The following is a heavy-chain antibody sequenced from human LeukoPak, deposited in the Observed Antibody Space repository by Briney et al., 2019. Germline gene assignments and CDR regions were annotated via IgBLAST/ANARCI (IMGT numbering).Heavy chain of an antibody. CDR3: ARDASNVRGALYYFDY. D-gene: IGHD3-10*02. Sequence: GGSLRLSCAASGFTFSSYAMSWVRQAPGKGLEWVPVIWYDGSNKYYADSVKGRFTISRDNSKNTLYLQMNSLRAEDTAVYYCARDASNVRGALYYFDYWGQGTLVTVSS. J-gene: IGHJ4*02. V-gene: IGHV3-33*08. CDR1: GFTFSSYA. CDR2: IWYDGSNK.